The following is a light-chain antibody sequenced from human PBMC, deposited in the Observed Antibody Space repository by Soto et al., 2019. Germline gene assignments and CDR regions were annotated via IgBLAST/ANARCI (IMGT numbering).Light chain of an antibody. Sequence: EIVLTQSPGTLSLSPGERATLSCRASQSVRSNFLGWYQQKPGQAPRLLIYGASSRATDIPDRFSGSGSGTDFTLTISRLEPEDFAVYYCQQYGSLPRTFGQGTKVEIK. CDR1: QSVRSNF. CDR2: GAS. V-gene: IGKV3-20*01. CDR3: QQYGSLPRT. J-gene: IGKJ1*01.